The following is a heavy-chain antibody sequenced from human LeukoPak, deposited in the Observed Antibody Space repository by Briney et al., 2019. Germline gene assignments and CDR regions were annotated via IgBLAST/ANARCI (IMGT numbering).Heavy chain of an antibody. D-gene: IGHD2-15*01. CDR2: ITSSSSYI. CDR3: ARGFCSGDSCYWEDYYMDV. Sequence: PSETLSLTCAVYGGSFSGYYWSWIRQPPGKGLEWVSFITSSSSYIYYADSVKGRFTISRDNAKNSLYLQMNSLRAEDTALYYCARGFCSGDSCYWEDYYMDVWGKGTTVTVSS. J-gene: IGHJ6*03. CDR1: GGSFSGYY. V-gene: IGHV3-21*01.